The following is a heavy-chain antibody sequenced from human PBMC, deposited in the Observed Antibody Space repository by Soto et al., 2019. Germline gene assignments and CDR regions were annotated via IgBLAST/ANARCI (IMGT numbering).Heavy chain of an antibody. CDR1: GYTFTSYA. D-gene: IGHD3-9*01. CDR2: INAGNGNT. Sequence: ASVKVSCKASGYTFTSYAMHWVRQAPGQRLEWMGWINAGNGNTKYSQKFQGRVTITRDTSASTAYMELSSPRSEDTAVYYCARVSYDILTGYYYPYGMDVWGQGTTVTVSS. V-gene: IGHV1-3*01. J-gene: IGHJ6*02. CDR3: ARVSYDILTGYYYPYGMDV.